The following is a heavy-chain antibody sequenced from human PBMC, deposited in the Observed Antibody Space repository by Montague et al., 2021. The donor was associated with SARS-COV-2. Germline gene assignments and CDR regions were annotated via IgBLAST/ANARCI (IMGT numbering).Heavy chain of an antibody. Sequence: PALGKPSQTLTLTCTFSGFSLSTSGMCVSWIRQPPGKALEWLALIDWDDDKYYSTSLKTRLTISKDTSKNQVVLTMTNMDPVDTATYYCARIRDYDILTGSYSGFDYWGQETLVTVSS. V-gene: IGHV2-70*01. CDR1: GFSLSTSGMC. CDR2: IDWDDDK. CDR3: ARIRDYDILTGSYSGFDY. J-gene: IGHJ4*02. D-gene: IGHD3-9*01.